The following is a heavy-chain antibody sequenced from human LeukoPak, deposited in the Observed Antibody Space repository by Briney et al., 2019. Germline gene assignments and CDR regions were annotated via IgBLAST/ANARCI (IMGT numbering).Heavy chain of an antibody. CDR2: IYSCGSK. D-gene: IGHD5-18*01. J-gene: IGHJ6*02. V-gene: IGHV3-53*01. CDR3: ARSKPEYSYGQAYYGMDV. Sequence: GGSLRLSCAASGFTASSNSMSWVRQAPGKGLEWVAVIYSCGSKYYADCSKGGFTISRDNSKNTLYMQMKRLRAEDTAVYYGARSKPEYSYGQAYYGMDVWGQGTTVTVSS. CDR1: GFTASSNS.